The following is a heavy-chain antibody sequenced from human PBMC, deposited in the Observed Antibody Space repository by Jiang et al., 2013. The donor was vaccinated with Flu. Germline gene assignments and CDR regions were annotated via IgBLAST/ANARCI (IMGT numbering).Heavy chain of an antibody. D-gene: IGHD6-13*01. Sequence: VQLLESGGGVVQPGRSLRLSCAASGFTFSSYGMHWVRQAPGKGLEWVAVIWYDGSNKYYADSVKGRFTISRDNSKNTLYLQMNSLRAEDTAVYYCAREQLVLEFDAFDIWGQGTMVTVSS. V-gene: IGHV3-33*01. CDR3: AREQLVLEFDAFDI. CDR1: GFTFSSYG. J-gene: IGHJ3*02. CDR2: IWYDGSNK.